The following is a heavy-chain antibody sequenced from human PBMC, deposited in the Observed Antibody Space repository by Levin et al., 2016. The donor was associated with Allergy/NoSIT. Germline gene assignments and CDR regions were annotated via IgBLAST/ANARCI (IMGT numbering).Heavy chain of an antibody. J-gene: IGHJ4*02. CDR1: GFTFSSYT. CDR2: IASSTSYI. D-gene: IGHD3-22*01. Sequence: GESLKISCAASGFTFSSYTMNWVRQAPGKGLEWVSSIASSTSYIYYADSVKGRFTISRDNAKNSLYLQMNSLRAEDTAVYYCARDGYDSSGYSSPFDYWGQGTLVTVSS. CDR3: ARDGYDSSGYSSPFDY. V-gene: IGHV3-21*01.